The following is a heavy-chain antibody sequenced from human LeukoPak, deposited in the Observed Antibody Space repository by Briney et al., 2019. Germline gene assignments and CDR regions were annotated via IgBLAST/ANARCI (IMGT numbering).Heavy chain of an antibody. CDR2: ISAYNGNT. V-gene: IGHV1-18*01. D-gene: IGHD6-19*01. CDR3: ARDVGIAVAGTYFDY. Sequence: ASVKVSCKASGYTFTSYGISWVRQTPGQGLEWMGWISAYNGNTNYAQKLQGRVTMTTDTSTSTAYMELRSLRSDDTAVYYCARDVGIAVAGTYFDYWGQGTLVTVSS. CDR1: GYTFTSYG. J-gene: IGHJ4*02.